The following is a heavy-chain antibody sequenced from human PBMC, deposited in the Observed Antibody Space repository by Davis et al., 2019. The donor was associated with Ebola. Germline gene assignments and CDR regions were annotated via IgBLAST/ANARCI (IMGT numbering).Heavy chain of an antibody. J-gene: IGHJ3*02. CDR1: GYSFTDYY. CDR2: INPNSGGT. D-gene: IGHD1-26*01. CDR3: ARTSIVGTTTTASDI. Sequence: ASVKVSCKASGYSFTDYYMHWVRQAPGQGLEWVGRINPNSGGTNYAQKVQGRVTMTTDTSTGTAYLDLRSLRSDDTAVYFCARTSIVGTTTTASDIWGQGTLVTVSS. V-gene: IGHV1-2*06.